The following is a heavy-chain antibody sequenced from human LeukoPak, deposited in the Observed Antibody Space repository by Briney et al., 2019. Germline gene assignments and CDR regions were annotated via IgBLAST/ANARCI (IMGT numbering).Heavy chain of an antibody. CDR2: IIPIFGTA. CDR3: ARLKITTVTTSDY. Sequence: SAKVSCKASGGTFSSYAISWVRQAPGQGLEWMGGIIPIFGTANYAQKFQGRVTITADESTSTAYMELSGLRSEDTAVYYCARLKITTVTTSDYWGQGTLVTVSS. D-gene: IGHD4-17*01. CDR1: GGTFSSYA. V-gene: IGHV1-69*13. J-gene: IGHJ4*02.